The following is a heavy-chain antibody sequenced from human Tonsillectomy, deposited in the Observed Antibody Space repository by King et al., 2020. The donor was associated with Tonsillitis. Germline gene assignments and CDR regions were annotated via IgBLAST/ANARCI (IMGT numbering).Heavy chain of an antibody. V-gene: IGHV3-30*01. CDR1: GFTFSTYA. J-gene: IGHJ6*03. Sequence: VQLVESGGGVVQPGRSLRLSCAASGFTFSTYAMHWVRQAPGTGLEWVAVISYDGTNKYYADSVKGRFTISSDNSKSTLYLHMNSLRAEDTAVYYCAGDNYYFYYMDVWGKGTTVTVSS. CDR3: AGDNYYFYYMDV. CDR2: ISYDGTNK.